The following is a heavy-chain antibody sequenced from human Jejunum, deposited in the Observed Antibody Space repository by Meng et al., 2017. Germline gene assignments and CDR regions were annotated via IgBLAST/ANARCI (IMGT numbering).Heavy chain of an antibody. CDR1: GFTFSTYW. Sequence: GGSLRLSCAASGFTFSTYWMHWVRQAPGKGLVWVSRINIDGSTTDYADSVKGRFTISRDNAKNTLYLQVNSLRVEDTAVYYCARGTMANWGQGALVTGSS. CDR2: INIDGSTT. V-gene: IGHV3-74*01. J-gene: IGHJ4*02. D-gene: IGHD1-1*01. CDR3: ARGTMAN.